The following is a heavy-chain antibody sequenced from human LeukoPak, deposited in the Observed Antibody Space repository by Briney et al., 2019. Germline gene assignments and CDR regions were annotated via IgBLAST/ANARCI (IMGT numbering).Heavy chain of an antibody. CDR2: ISPDGGAE. CDR1: GFTFNTHW. Sequence: GGSLRLSCEASGFTFNTHWMNWVRHAPGKGLEWMANISPDGGAEVYVDSVKGRFTISRDNAKNSVYLQMSNVRAEDTGVYYCSGRSGFSSIYWGQGILVTVSS. V-gene: IGHV3-7*01. J-gene: IGHJ4*02. CDR3: SGRSGFSSIY. D-gene: IGHD2-2*01.